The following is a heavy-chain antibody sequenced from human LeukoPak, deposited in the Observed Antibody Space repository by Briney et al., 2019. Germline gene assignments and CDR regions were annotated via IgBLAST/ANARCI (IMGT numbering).Heavy chain of an antibody. CDR1: GGSFSGYY. V-gene: IGHV4-34*01. CDR3: ARITARLRRSAFDI. CDR2: INHSGST. Sequence: SETLSLTCAVYGGSFSGYYWSWIRQPPGKGLEWIGEINHSGSTNYNPSLKSRVTISVDTSKNQFSLKLSSVTAADTAVYYCARITARLRRSAFDIWGQGTMVTVSS. J-gene: IGHJ3*02. D-gene: IGHD5-12*01.